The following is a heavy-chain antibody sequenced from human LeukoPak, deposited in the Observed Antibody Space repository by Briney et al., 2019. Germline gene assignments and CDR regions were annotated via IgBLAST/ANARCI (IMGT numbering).Heavy chain of an antibody. CDR2: ISGSGGST. D-gene: IGHD3-22*01. J-gene: IGHJ4*02. V-gene: IGHV3-23*01. CDR3: ARDRGAYYYDTGY. Sequence: GGSLRLSCAASGFTFSSYAMSWVRQAPGKGLEWVSTISGSGGSTYYADSVKGRFTISRDNSKNTLYLQMNSLRAEDTAVYYCARDRGAYYYDTGYWGQGTLVTVSS. CDR1: GFTFSSYA.